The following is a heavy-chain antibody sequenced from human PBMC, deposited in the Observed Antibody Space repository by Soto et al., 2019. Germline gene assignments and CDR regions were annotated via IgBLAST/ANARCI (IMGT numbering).Heavy chain of an antibody. J-gene: IGHJ6*02. Sequence: GGSLRLSCAASGFTFDDYTMHWVRQAPGKGLEWVSLISWDGGSTYYADSVKGRFTISRDNSKNSLYLQMNSLRTEDTALYYCAKDGAAMAVNYYYYYGMDVWGQGTTVTVSS. CDR3: AKDGAAMAVNYYYYYGMDV. CDR2: ISWDGGST. V-gene: IGHV3-43*01. CDR1: GFTFDDYT. D-gene: IGHD5-18*01.